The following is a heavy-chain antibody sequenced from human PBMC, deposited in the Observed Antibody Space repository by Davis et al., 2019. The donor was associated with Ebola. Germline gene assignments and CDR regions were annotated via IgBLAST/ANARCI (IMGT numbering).Heavy chain of an antibody. Sequence: SETLSFTCAVYGGSFSGYYWSWIRQPPGKGLEWIGEINHSGSTNYNPSLKSRVTISVDTSKNQFSLKLSSVTAADTAVYYCARARVIVVVTTLYYYYGMDVWGQGTTVTVSS. CDR1: GGSFSGYY. J-gene: IGHJ6*02. D-gene: IGHD3-22*01. CDR2: INHSGST. V-gene: IGHV4-34*01. CDR3: ARARVIVVVTTLYYYYGMDV.